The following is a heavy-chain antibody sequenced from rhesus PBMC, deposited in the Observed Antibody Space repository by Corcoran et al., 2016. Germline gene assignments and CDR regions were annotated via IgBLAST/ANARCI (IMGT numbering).Heavy chain of an antibody. J-gene: IGHJ3*01. CDR3: AREDYNFWTGYYMGGFDF. V-gene: IGHV4-106*01. D-gene: IGHD3-3*01. CDR2: IYGSGGGN. CDR1: GGSLSADYY. Sequence: QVQLQESGPGLVKPSETLSLTCAVSGGSLSADYYWSWIRQPPGKGLVWIGYIYGSGGGNNYNPSLKYRVTISRDTSKNQFSLKLSSVTAADTAVYYCAREDYNFWTGYYMGGFDFWGQGLRVTVSA.